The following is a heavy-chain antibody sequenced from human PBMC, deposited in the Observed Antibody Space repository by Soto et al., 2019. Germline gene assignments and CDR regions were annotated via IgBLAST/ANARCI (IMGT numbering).Heavy chain of an antibody. V-gene: IGHV4-31*03. J-gene: IGHJ5*02. CDR1: GGSISSGGYY. Sequence: PSETLSLTCTVSGGSISSGGYYWSWIRQHPGKGLEWIGYIYYSGSTYYNPSLKSRVTISVDTSKNQFSLKLSSVTAADTAVYYCARGIARDDFWSGYYTGTGPRTENWFDPWGQGXLVTVSS. CDR3: ARGIARDDFWSGYYTGTGPRTENWFDP. CDR2: IYYSGST. D-gene: IGHD3-3*01.